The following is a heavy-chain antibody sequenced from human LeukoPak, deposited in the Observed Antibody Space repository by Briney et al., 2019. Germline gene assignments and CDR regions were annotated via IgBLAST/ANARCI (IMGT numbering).Heavy chain of an antibody. Sequence: PGRSLRLSCAASGFTFSSYAMHWVRQAPGKGLEWVAVISYDGSNKYYADSVKGRFTISRDNSKNTLYLQMNSPRAEDTAVYYCAKEGYSSGWFDYWGQGTLVTVSS. CDR1: GFTFSSYA. D-gene: IGHD6-19*01. CDR3: AKEGYSSGWFDY. CDR2: ISYDGSNK. V-gene: IGHV3-30*04. J-gene: IGHJ4*02.